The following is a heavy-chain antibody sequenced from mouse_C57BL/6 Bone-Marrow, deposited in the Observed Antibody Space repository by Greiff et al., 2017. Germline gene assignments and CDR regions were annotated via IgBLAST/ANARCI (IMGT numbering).Heavy chain of an antibody. CDR3: ARVEWDYAESERFAY. J-gene: IGHJ3*01. CDR1: GYTFTSYG. V-gene: IGHV1-81*01. D-gene: IGHD1-1*01. Sequence: QVQLQQSGAGLARPGASVKLSCKASGYTFTSYGISWVKQRTGQGLEWIGEIYPRSGNTYYNEKFKGKATLPADKSSSTAYMELRSLTSEDSAVYFCARVEWDYAESERFAYWGQGTLVTVSA. CDR2: IYPRSGNT.